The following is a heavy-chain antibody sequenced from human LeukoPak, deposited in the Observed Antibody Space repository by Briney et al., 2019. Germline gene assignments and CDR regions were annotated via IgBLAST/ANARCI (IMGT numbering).Heavy chain of an antibody. Sequence: GGSLRLSCAASGFTFSSYAMHWVRQAPGKGLEGVAVISYDGSNKYYADSVKGRFTISRDNSKNTLYLQMNSLRAEDTAVYYCARDPGYSGYDFDTFDYWGQGTLVTVSS. CDR1: GFTFSSYA. CDR3: ARDPGYSGYDFDTFDY. V-gene: IGHV3-30-3*01. J-gene: IGHJ4*02. D-gene: IGHD5-12*01. CDR2: ISYDGSNK.